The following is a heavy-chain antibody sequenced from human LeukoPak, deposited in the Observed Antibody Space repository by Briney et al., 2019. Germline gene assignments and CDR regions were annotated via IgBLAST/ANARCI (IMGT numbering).Heavy chain of an antibody. J-gene: IGHJ4*02. CDR1: GYTFTSYG. CDR3: ATSAAVYCSGGSCYLAYYFDY. CDR2: IIPIFGTA. D-gene: IGHD2-15*01. Sequence: GASVKVSCKASGYTFTSYGISWVRQAPGQGLEWMGGIIPIFGTANYAQKFQGRVTITADESTSTAYMELSSLRSEDTAVYYCATSAAVYCSGGSCYLAYYFDYWGQGTLVTVSS. V-gene: IGHV1-69*13.